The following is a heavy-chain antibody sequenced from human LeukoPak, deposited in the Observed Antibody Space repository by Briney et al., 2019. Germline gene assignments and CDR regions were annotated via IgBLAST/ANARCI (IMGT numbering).Heavy chain of an antibody. J-gene: IGHJ4*02. CDR3: AISPGSITMVRGPESIDY. CDR2: IKQDGSEK. V-gene: IGHV3-7*03. Sequence: GGSLRLSCAASGFTFSSYWMSWVRQAPGKGLEWVANIKQDGSEKYYVDSVKGRFTISRDNAKNTLYLQMNSLRAEDTAVYYCAISPGSITMVRGPESIDYWGQGTLVTVSS. CDR1: GFTFSSYW. D-gene: IGHD3-10*01.